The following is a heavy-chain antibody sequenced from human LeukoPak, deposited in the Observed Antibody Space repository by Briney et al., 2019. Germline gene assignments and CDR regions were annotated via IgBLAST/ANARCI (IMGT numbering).Heavy chain of an antibody. CDR2: IIPILGIA. CDR3: ARVYSSGWYFDY. J-gene: IGHJ4*02. V-gene: IGHV1-69*04. CDR1: GGTFSSYA. Sequence: SVKVSCKASGGTFSSYAISWMRQAPGQGLEWMGRIIPILGIANYAQKFQGRVTITADKSTSTAYMELSSLRSEDTAVYYCARVYSSGWYFDYWGQGTLVTVSS. D-gene: IGHD6-19*01.